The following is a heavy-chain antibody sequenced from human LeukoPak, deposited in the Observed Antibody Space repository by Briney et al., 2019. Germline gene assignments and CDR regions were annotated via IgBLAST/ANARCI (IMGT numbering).Heavy chain of an antibody. J-gene: IGHJ4*02. CDR1: GYSISSGYY. Sequence: SETLSLTCTVFGYSISSGYYWGWIRQPPGKGLEWIGSIYHSGNTYYNPSLKSRVTISVDTSKNQFSLKMSSVTAADTAVYYCARVYNWNSSGLGAPRDWGRGTLLTVSS. V-gene: IGHV4-38-2*02. CDR3: ARVYNWNSSGLGAPRD. D-gene: IGHD1-7*01. CDR2: IYHSGNT.